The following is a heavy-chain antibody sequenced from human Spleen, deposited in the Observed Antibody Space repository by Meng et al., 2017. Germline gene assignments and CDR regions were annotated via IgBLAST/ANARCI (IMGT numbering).Heavy chain of an antibody. D-gene: IGHD3-10*01. V-gene: IGHV1-46*01. CDR1: GYTFTRYY. CDR3: ANQAMGQGSGSYPFDY. CDR2: INPSGGST. J-gene: IGHJ4*02. Sequence: ASVKVSCKTSGYTFTRYYMYWVRQAPGQGLEWMGIINPSGGSTTYAQKFQGRVTMTRDTSTSTVYMELSSLRFEDTAVYYCANQAMGQGSGSYPFDYWGQGTLVTVSS.